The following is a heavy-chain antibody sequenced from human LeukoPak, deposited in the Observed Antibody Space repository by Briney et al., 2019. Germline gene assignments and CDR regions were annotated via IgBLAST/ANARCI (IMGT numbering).Heavy chain of an antibody. CDR3: ARCTVTNLDY. Sequence: GTVRPTCAASTFSIYTFDMICDRQAPGIGLMGVSYIRSSGSTIYYADSVKGRFTISRDNAKNSLYLQMNSLRAEDTAVYYCARCTVTNLDYWGQGTLVTVSS. CDR2: IRSSGSTI. J-gene: IGHJ4*02. D-gene: IGHD4-17*01. V-gene: IGHV3-48*03. CDR1: TFSIYTFD.